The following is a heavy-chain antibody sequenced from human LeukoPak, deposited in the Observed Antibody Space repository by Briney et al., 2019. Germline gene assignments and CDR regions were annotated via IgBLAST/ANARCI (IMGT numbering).Heavy chain of an antibody. CDR1: GGSFSGYY. Sequence: PSETLSLTCAAYGGSFSGYYWSWIRQPPGKGLEWIGEINHSGSTNYNPSLKSRVTISVDTSKNQFSLKLSSVTAADTAVYYCARAVYCSSTSCSGRYYFDYWGQGTLVTVSS. J-gene: IGHJ4*02. V-gene: IGHV4-34*01. CDR2: INHSGST. CDR3: ARAVYCSSTSCSGRYYFDY. D-gene: IGHD2-2*01.